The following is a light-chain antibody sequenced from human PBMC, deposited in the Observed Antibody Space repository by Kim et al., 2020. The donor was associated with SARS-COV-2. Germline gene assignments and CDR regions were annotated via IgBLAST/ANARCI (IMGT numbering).Light chain of an antibody. V-gene: IGKV1-5*03. CDR3: QQYDSHPYT. J-gene: IGKJ2*01. CDR1: QSVSSW. CDR2: KAS. Sequence: DIQMTQSPSILSASVGDRVTITCRASQSVSSWLAWYQQKPGKAPKLLISKASSLEGGVPSRFSGRGSGTEFTLTINTLQPDDFATYSCQQYDSHPYTFGQGTKLEIK.